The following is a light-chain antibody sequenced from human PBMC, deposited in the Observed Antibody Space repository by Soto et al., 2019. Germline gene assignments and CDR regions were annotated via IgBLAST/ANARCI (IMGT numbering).Light chain of an antibody. CDR3: QQYSNWPPWT. CDR1: QSLGGN. V-gene: IGKV3-15*01. Sequence: EIVMTQSPATLSVPPGDTATLSCRASQSLGGNLAWYQQKPGQAPRLLIFRASSRATGVPARFSASGSGTEFTLTISGLQSEDFAVYYCQQYSNWPPWTFGPGTKVDIK. CDR2: RAS. J-gene: IGKJ1*01.